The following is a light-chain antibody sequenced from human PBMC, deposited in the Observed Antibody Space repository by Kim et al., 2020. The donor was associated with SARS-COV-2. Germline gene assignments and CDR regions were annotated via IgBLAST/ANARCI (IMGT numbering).Light chain of an antibody. J-gene: IGKJ4*01. CDR1: QSLNTY. CDR2: GAS. V-gene: IGKV3-15*01. Sequence: EIVMTQSPATLSVSPGERVTLSCRASQSLNTYLAWYQQKPGQGPRLLIYGASTRATDGPARFSGSGSGTEFTLTISSLHSEDSAIYYCQQYGSWPLTFGGGTKVDIK. CDR3: QQYGSWPLT.